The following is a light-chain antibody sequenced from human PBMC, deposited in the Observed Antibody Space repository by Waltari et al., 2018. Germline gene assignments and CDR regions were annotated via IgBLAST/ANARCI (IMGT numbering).Light chain of an antibody. CDR1: SSDIGGYNY. CDR2: DVS. CDR3: SSYTTTNTRWV. Sequence: QSALTQPASVSGSPGQSITISCTGSSSDIGGYNYVSWYQQHPAKAPKLLLSDVSNRPAGVSDRFSGANSGDTASLSISGLQAEDEADYYCSSYTTTNTRWVFGGGTKLTVL. V-gene: IGLV2-14*03. J-gene: IGLJ3*02.